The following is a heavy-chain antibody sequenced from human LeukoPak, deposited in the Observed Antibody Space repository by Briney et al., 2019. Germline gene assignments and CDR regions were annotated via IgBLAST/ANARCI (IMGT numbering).Heavy chain of an antibody. D-gene: IGHD5-18*01. CDR2: IYSGGST. V-gene: IGHV3-53*01. J-gene: IGHJ4*02. CDR3: ARDSPTWRYGYDY. Sequence: GGSLRLSCAASEFSVGSNYMTWVRQAPGKGLEWVSLIYSGGSTYYADSVKGRFTISRDNSKNTLYLQMNSLRAEDTAVYYCARDSPTWRYGYDYWGQGTLVTVSS. CDR1: EFSVGSNY.